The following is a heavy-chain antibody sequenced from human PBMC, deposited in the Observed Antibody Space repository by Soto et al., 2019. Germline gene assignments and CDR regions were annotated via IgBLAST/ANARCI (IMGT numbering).Heavy chain of an antibody. Sequence: SVKVSCKASGFTFTSSAMQWVRQARGQRLEWIGWIVVGSGSTNYAQKFQERVTITRDMSTSTAYMELSSLRSEDTAVYYCAASSRFLEWSVYYMDVWGKGTTVTVSS. J-gene: IGHJ6*03. CDR3: AASSRFLEWSVYYMDV. CDR2: IVVGSGST. D-gene: IGHD3-3*01. V-gene: IGHV1-58*02. CDR1: GFTFTSSA.